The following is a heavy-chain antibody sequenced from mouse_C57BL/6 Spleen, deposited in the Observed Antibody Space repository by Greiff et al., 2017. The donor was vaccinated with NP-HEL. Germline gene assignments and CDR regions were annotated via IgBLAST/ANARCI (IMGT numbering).Heavy chain of an antibody. V-gene: IGHV1-15*01. CDR1: GYTFTDYE. Sequence: VQLQQSGAELVRPGASVTLSCKASGYTFTDYEMHWVKQTPVHGLEWIGAIDPETGGTAYNQKFKGKAILTADKSSSTAYMELRSLTSEDSAVYYCTRAYYYGGGMDYWGQGTSVTVSS. J-gene: IGHJ4*01. D-gene: IGHD1-1*01. CDR2: IDPETGGT. CDR3: TRAYYYGGGMDY.